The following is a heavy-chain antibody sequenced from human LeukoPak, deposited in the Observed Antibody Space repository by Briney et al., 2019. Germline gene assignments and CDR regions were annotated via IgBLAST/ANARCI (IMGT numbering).Heavy chain of an antibody. Sequence: SETLSLTCTVSGGSISSYYWSWIRQPPGKGLEWIGYIYYSGSTNYNPSLKSRATISVDTSKNQFSLKLSSVTAADTAVYYCARRISSSWSYYFDYWGQGTLVTVSS. V-gene: IGHV4-59*08. CDR2: IYYSGST. CDR1: GGSISSYY. D-gene: IGHD6-13*01. CDR3: ARRISSSWSYYFDY. J-gene: IGHJ4*02.